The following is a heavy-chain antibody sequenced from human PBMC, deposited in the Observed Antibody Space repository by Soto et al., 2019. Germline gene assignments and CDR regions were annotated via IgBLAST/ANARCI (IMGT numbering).Heavy chain of an antibody. CDR3: ARDGEDIVLVPAFYGMDV. J-gene: IGHJ6*02. CDR1: EFTFSSYS. D-gene: IGHD2-2*01. CDR2: ISGSSYTI. Sequence: EVQLVESGGGLVQPGGSLRLSCAASEFTFSSYSMNWVRQAPGKGLEWVSYISGSSYTIYYADSVKGRFTISRDNAKNSLYLQMNSLRDDDTAEYYCARDGEDIVLVPAFYGMDVWGQGTTVTVSS. V-gene: IGHV3-48*02.